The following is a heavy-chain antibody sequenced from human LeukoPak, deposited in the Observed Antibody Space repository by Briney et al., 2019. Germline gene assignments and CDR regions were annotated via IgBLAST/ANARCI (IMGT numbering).Heavy chain of an antibody. D-gene: IGHD3-22*01. CDR1: GYTFTGYY. J-gene: IGHJ4*02. CDR2: INPNSGGT. CDR3: ARDYYDRGGRFDY. V-gene: IGHV1-2*02. Sequence: GASLKVSCKASGYTFTGYYMHWVRQAPGQGLEWMGWINPNSGGTNYAQKFQGRVTMTRDTSISTAYMELSRLRSDDTAVYYCARDYYDRGGRFDYWGQGTLVTVSS.